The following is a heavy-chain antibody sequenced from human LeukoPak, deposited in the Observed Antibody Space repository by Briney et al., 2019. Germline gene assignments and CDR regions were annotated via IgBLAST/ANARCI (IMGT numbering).Heavy chain of an antibody. CDR1: GYTFTSYD. D-gene: IGHD3-22*01. J-gene: IGHJ3*02. Sequence: GASVKVSCKASGYTFTSYDINWVRQATGQGLEWMGWMNPNSGNTGYAQKFQGRVTMTRNTSISTAYMELSSLRSEDTAVYYCARGPAVTMIVVVKDDAFDIWAKGQWSTSLQ. V-gene: IGHV1-8*01. CDR3: ARGPAVTMIVVVKDDAFDI. CDR2: MNPNSGNT.